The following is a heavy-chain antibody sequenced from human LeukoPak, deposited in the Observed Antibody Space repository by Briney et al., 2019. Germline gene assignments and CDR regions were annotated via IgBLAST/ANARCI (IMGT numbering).Heavy chain of an antibody. CDR2: IWYDGSNK. D-gene: IGHD3-9*01. J-gene: IGHJ6*02. Sequence: GGSLRLSCAASGFTFSSYAMHWVRQAPGKGLEWMALIWYDGSNKYYADSVKGRFTISRDNSKNTLYLQMNSLRAEDTAVYYCSREYFDWSRNYYYGMDVWGQGTTVTVSS. CDR1: GFTFSSYA. V-gene: IGHV3-33*08. CDR3: SREYFDWSRNYYYGMDV.